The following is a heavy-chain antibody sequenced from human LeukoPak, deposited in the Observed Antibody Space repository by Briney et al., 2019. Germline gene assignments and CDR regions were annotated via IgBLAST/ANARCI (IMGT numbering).Heavy chain of an antibody. CDR1: GFTFSSYG. V-gene: IGHV3-30*18. CDR2: ISYDGSNK. CDR3: AKDWGAGGSALTF. Sequence: GRSLRLSCAASGFTFSSYGMHWVRQAPGKGLEWVAVISYDGSNKYYADSVKGRFTISRDNSKNTLYLQMNSLRAEDTAVYYCAKDWGAGGSALTFWGQGTLVTVSS. D-gene: IGHD3-10*01. J-gene: IGHJ4*02.